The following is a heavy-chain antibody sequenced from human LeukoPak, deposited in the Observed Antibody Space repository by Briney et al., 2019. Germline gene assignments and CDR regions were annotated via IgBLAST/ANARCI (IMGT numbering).Heavy chain of an antibody. CDR3: ARRGIYTVTIDY. D-gene: IGHD4-17*01. J-gene: IGHJ4*02. V-gene: IGHV4-39*01. CDR1: GSSISSSSYY. CDR2: IYYSGST. Sequence: SETLSLTCTVSGSSISSSSYYWGWIRQPPGKGLEWIGSIYYSGSTYYNPSLKSRVTISVDTSKNQFSLKLSSVTAADTAVYYCARRGIYTVTIDYWGQGTLVTVSS.